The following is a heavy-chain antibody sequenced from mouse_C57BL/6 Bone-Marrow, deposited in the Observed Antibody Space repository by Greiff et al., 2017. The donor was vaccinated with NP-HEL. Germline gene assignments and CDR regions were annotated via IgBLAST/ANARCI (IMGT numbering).Heavy chain of an antibody. CDR3: TPFTQGFAY. J-gene: IGHJ3*01. CDR2: IDPENGDT. V-gene: IGHV14-4*01. CDR1: GFNIKDDY. Sequence: EVQLQQSGAELVRPGASVKLSCTASGFNIKDDYMHWVKQRPEQGLEWIGWIDPENGDTEYASKFQGKATITADTSSNTAYLQLSSLTSEDTAVYYCTPFTQGFAYWGQGTLVTVSA.